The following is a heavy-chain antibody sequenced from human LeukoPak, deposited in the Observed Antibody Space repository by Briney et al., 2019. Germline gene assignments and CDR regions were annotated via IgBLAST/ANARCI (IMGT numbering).Heavy chain of an antibody. D-gene: IGHD2-15*01. CDR3: ARDGPAGP. CDR1: GGSISPYY. J-gene: IGHJ4*02. CDR2: IYSSGST. V-gene: IGHV4-59*01. Sequence: PSETLSLTCTVSGGSISPYYWSWMRQPPGKGLEWIGYIYSSGSTNYNPSLKSRVTISVDTSKNQFSLKLSSVTAADTALYYCARDGPAGPWGQGTLVTVSS.